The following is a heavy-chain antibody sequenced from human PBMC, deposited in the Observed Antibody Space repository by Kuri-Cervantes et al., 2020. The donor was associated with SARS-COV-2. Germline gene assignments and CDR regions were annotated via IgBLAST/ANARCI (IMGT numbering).Heavy chain of an antibody. CDR1: GYTFTGYG. CDR2: INPYNGNT. J-gene: IGHJ5*02. CDR3: ARYRGVLVVYAFDWFDP. D-gene: IGHD2-8*02. V-gene: IGHV1-18*04. Sequence: ASVKVSCKASGYTFTGYGISWVRQAPGQGLEWMGWINPYNGNTNYAQKLQGRVTMTTDTSTSTAYMELRSLRSDDTAVYYCARYRGVLVVYAFDWFDPWGQGTLVTVSS.